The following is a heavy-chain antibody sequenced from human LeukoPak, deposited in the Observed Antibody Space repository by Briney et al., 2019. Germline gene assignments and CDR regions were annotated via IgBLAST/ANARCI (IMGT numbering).Heavy chain of an antibody. CDR3: ARGGMVRGDYYYMDV. Sequence: GGSLRLSCAASGFTFSSYSMNWVRQAPGKGLEWVSSISSSSSYIYYADSVKGRFTISRDNAKNSLYLQMNSLRAEDTAVYYCARGGMVRGDYYYMDVWGKGTTVTISS. V-gene: IGHV3-21*01. D-gene: IGHD3-10*01. J-gene: IGHJ6*03. CDR1: GFTFSSYS. CDR2: ISSSSSYI.